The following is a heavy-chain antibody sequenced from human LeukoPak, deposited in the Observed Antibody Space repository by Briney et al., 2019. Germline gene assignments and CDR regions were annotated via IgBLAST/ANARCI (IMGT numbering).Heavy chain of an antibody. CDR3: ARDRRGGYNPFDY. CDR1: GFTFTTYW. CDR2: IKQDGSEQ. J-gene: IGHJ4*02. D-gene: IGHD5-24*01. Sequence: GGSLRLSCAASGFTFTTYWMGWVRQAPGKGLEWVANIKQDGSEQYYVDSVKGRFTISRDNAKNSLYLQMNSLRAEDTALYYCARDRRGGYNPFDYWGQGTLVTVSS. V-gene: IGHV3-7*03.